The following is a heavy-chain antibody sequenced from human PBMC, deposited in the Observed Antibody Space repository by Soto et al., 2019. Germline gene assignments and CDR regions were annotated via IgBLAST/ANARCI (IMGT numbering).Heavy chain of an antibody. CDR1: GGSISSVVYY. Sequence: QVQLQESGPGLVKPSQTLSLTCTVSGGSISSVVYYWSWIRQHPGKGLEWIGYIYYSGSTYYNPSLKSRVTISVDTSKNQFSLKLSSVTAADTAVYYCARANDPSSIAALWGQGTLVTVSS. CDR2: IYYSGST. V-gene: IGHV4-31*03. CDR3: ARANDPSSIAAL. J-gene: IGHJ4*02. D-gene: IGHD6-6*01.